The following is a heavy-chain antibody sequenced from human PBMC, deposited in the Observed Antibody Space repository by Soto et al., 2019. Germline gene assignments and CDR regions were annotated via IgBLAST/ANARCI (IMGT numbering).Heavy chain of an antibody. V-gene: IGHV3-23*01. D-gene: IGHD5-12*01. CDR3: AKGSIEYSASVNN. CDR2: ISARGGSS. J-gene: IGHJ4*02. Sequence: VQLLEAGGGLVQPGGSLRLSCAASGFSFSSYAMVWVRQAPGKGLEWVSVISARGGSSYFAYSAEGRFTISRDNSKNVLSLEMNSLRADDTALYFCAKGSIEYSASVNNWGQGTLVLVSS. CDR1: GFSFSSYA.